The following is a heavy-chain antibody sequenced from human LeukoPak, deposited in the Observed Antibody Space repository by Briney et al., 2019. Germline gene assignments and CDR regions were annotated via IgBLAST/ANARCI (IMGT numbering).Heavy chain of an antibody. V-gene: IGHV4-39*01. D-gene: IGHD2-21*02. CDR2: IYYSGST. J-gene: IGHJ4*02. CDR1: GGSISSSNW. CDR3: ARLIPYQAGDIAPGF. Sequence: PSETLSLTCAVSGGSISSSNWWSWVRQPPGKGLEWIGSIYYSGSTYYNPSLKSRVTISVDTSENQFSLKLSSATAADTAVYYCARLIPYQAGDIAPGFWGQGTLVTVSS.